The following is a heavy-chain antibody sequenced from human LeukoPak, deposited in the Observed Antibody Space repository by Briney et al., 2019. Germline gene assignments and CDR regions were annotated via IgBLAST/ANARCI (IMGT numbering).Heavy chain of an antibody. CDR1: GFSLSTSGVG. CDR2: IYWNDDK. CDR3: ARDLANWGSYYFDY. J-gene: IGHJ4*02. D-gene: IGHD7-27*01. Sequence: SGPTLVKPTQTLTLTCTFSGFSLSTSGVGVGWIRQPPGKALEWLALIYWNDDKRYSPSLKSRLTITKDTSKNQVVLTMTNMDPVDTATYYCARDLANWGSYYFDYWGQGTLVTVSS. V-gene: IGHV2-5*01.